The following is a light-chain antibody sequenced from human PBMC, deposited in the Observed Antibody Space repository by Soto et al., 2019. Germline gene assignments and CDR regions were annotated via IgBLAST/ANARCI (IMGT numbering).Light chain of an antibody. V-gene: IGLV2-14*01. J-gene: IGLJ1*01. Sequence: QSALTQPASVYGSPGQSITISCTGTSSEFGGYNYVSWYQQHPGKAHKLMIYDVSSRPSGVSNRFSGAKSGNTASLTISGLQTEDEADYYCSSYTSSSTPYVFGTGTKVTVL. CDR1: SSEFGGYNY. CDR2: DVS. CDR3: SSYTSSSTPYV.